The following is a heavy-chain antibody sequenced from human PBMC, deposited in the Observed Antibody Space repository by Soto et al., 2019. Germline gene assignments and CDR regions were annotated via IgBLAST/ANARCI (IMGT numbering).Heavy chain of an antibody. CDR2: IKSKTDGGTT. CDR3: TTEGVTTEPRYYYGMDV. D-gene: IGHD4-17*01. CDR1: GFTFSNAW. Sequence: EVQLVESGGGLVKPGGSLRLSCAASGFTFSNAWMNWVRQAPGKGLEWVGRIKSKTDGGTTDYAAPVKGRFTISRDDSKTTLYLQMNSLKTEDTAVYYCTTEGVTTEPRYYYGMDVWGQGTTVTVSS. V-gene: IGHV3-15*07. J-gene: IGHJ6*02.